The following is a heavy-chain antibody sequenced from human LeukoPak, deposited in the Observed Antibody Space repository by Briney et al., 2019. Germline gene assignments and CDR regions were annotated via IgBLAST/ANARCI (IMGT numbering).Heavy chain of an antibody. J-gene: IGHJ4*02. V-gene: IGHV1-69*05. CDR1: GGTFSSYA. CDR3: ASSTGYSSSWFDY. D-gene: IGHD6-13*01. Sequence: SVKVSCKASGGTFSSYAISWVRQAPGQGLEWMGRIIPICGTANYAQKFQGRVTITTDESTSTAYMELSSLRSEDTAVYYCASSTGYSSSWFDYWGQGTLVTVSS. CDR2: IIPICGTA.